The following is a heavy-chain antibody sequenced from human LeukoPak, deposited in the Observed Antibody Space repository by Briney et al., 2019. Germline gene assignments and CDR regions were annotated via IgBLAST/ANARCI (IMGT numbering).Heavy chain of an antibody. CDR3: ASEYYDFAEGAFDI. CDR1: RYSISSGYY. D-gene: IGHD3-3*01. V-gene: IGHV4-38-2*01. CDR2: IYHSGST. J-gene: IGHJ3*02. Sequence: PSETLSLTCAVSRYSISSGYYWGWIRQPPGKGLEWIGSIYHSGSTYYNPSLKSRVTISVDTSKNQFSLKLSSVTAADTAVYYCASEYYDFAEGAFDIWGQGTMVTVSS.